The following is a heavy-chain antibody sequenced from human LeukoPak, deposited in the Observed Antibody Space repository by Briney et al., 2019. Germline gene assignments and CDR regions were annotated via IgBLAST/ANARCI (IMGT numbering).Heavy chain of an antibody. CDR1: GYTFTGYY. CDR2: INPNSGGT. J-gene: IGHJ4*02. V-gene: IGHV1-2*02. D-gene: IGHD3-3*01. CDR3: ARVFFPQDYDFWSGYLYYFDY. Sequence: GASVKVSCKASGYTFTGYYMHWVRQAPGQGLEWMGWINPNSGGTNYAQKFQGRVTMTRDTSISTAYMELSRLRSDDTAVYYCARVFFPQDYDFWSGYLYYFDYWGQGTLVTVSS.